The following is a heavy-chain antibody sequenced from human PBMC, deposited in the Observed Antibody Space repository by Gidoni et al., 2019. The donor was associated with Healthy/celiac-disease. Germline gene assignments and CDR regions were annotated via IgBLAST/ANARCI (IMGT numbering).Heavy chain of an antibody. CDR2: IKSKTDGGTT. J-gene: IGHJ4*02. Sequence: QLVESGGGLVKPGGSLRLSCAASGFTFSNAWMNWVRQAPGKGLEWVGRIKSKTDGGTTDYAAPVKGRFTISRDDSKNTLYLQMNSLKTEDTAVYYCTTVSRVEFARYFDWLSFPGGAANFDYWGQGTLVTVSS. V-gene: IGHV3-15*07. D-gene: IGHD3-9*01. CDR3: TTVSRVEFARYFDWLSFPGGAANFDY. CDR1: GFTFSNAW.